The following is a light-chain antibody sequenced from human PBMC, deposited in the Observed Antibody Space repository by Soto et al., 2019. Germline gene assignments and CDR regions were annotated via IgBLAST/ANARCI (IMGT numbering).Light chain of an antibody. CDR1: QGIRND. V-gene: IGKV1-6*01. CDR2: GAS. J-gene: IGKJ1*01. Sequence: AIQMTQSPPSLSASVGDRVTITCRASQGIRNDLNWYQQKPGKAPKLLIYGASSLHSGVPSRFSGSGSGTDFTLTISSLQPEDFATYYCLQDYSYTRAFGQGTKVELK. CDR3: LQDYSYTRA.